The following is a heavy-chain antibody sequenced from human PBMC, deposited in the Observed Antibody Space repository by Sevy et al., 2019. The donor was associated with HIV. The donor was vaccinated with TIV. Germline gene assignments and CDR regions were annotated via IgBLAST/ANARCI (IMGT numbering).Heavy chain of an antibody. Sequence: ASVKVSCKASGYTFTGYYMHWVRQAPGQGLEWMGWVNPNSGGTNYAQKFQGRVTMTRDTSISTAYMELSRLRSDDTAVYYCAREYGSGRLAAFGIWGQGTMVTVSS. J-gene: IGHJ3*02. CDR2: VNPNSGGT. CDR3: AREYGSGRLAAFGI. V-gene: IGHV1-2*02. D-gene: IGHD3-10*01. CDR1: GYTFTGYY.